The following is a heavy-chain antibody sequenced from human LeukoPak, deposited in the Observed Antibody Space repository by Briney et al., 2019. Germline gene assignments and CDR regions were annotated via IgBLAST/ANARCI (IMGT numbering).Heavy chain of an antibody. J-gene: IGHJ4*02. Sequence: GGSLRLSCAASGFTFSSYMMNWVRQAPGKGLEWVSSISSSTSYIYYADSVKGRFTISRDNAKNSLYLQMDSLRAEDTAVYYCARQLGYGYGDYWGQGTLVTVSS. V-gene: IGHV3-21*01. CDR2: ISSSTSYI. D-gene: IGHD5-18*01. CDR3: ARQLGYGYGDY. CDR1: GFTFSSYM.